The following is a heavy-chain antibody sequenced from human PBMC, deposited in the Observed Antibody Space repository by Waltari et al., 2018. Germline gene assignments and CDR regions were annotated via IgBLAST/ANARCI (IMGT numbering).Heavy chain of an antibody. CDR2: MFYSGST. J-gene: IGHJ1*01. Sequence: QVQLQESGPGLVKPSETLSLTCTVSGGSISNYYWTWIRQPPGKGLEWIGYMFYSGSTSYNPALKSRVPISVDTSTNQVALKLSSVTAADTAVYYCAGGSGSWAWYFQHWGQGTPVTVSS. V-gene: IGHV4-59*01. D-gene: IGHD1-26*01. CDR1: GGSISNYY. CDR3: AGGSGSWAWYFQH.